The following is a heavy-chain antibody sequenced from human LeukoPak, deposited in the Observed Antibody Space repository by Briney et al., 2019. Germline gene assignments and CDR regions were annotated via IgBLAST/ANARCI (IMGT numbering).Heavy chain of an antibody. CDR3: ARIQYSGYDSGY. Sequence: ASVAVSCKASGYTFTSYGISWVRQAPGQGLEWMGWISAYNGNTNYAQKLQGRVTMTTDTSTSTAYMELRSLRSDDTAVYYCARIQYSGYDSGYWGQGTLVTVSS. V-gene: IGHV1-18*01. CDR1: GYTFTSYG. J-gene: IGHJ4*02. D-gene: IGHD5-12*01. CDR2: ISAYNGNT.